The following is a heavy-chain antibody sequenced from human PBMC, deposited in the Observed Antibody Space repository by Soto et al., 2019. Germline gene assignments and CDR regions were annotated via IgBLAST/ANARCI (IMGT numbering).Heavy chain of an antibody. J-gene: IGHJ4*02. CDR3: ARPYIISWSSWALFDL. CDR2: IYYSGAT. D-gene: IGHD6-13*01. V-gene: IGHV4-39*01. CDR1: GVSISSSGHY. Sequence: QLQLQESGPGLVKPSETLSLTCSVSGVSISSSGHYWGWMRQPPGKGLEWSGSIYYSGATYHNPSLKSRVTISVDTSKNQFSLKLKSVTAADTAVYYCARPYIISWSSWALFDLWGQGTLGTVSS.